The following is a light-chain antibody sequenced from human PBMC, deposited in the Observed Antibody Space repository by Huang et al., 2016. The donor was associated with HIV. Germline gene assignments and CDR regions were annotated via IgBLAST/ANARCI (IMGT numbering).Light chain of an antibody. CDR2: CAS. CDR3: QESDTWPRLT. J-gene: IGKJ4*01. V-gene: IGKV3-11*01. Sequence: IVLTQSPASLSLSPGERATLSFRASKRVSHYLACYQHKPGQHPRLLIYCASRRAPYIPTRFNGTGSGTDFTLTISSLETEDSAVYYCQESDTWPRLTLGGGTKVEIK. CDR1: KRVSHY.